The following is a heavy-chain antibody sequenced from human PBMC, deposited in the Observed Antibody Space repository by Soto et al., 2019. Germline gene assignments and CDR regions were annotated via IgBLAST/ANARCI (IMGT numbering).Heavy chain of an antibody. CDR3: ARDIVSGWPYYYGMDV. J-gene: IGHJ6*02. Sequence: EVQLVESGGGLVQPGGSLRLSCAASGFTVSSNYMSWVRQAPGKGLEWVSVIYSGGSTYYADSVKGRFTISRDNSKXXLYLQMNSLRAEDTAVYYCARDIVSGWPYYYGMDVWGQGTTVTVSS. CDR2: IYSGGST. D-gene: IGHD6-19*01. V-gene: IGHV3-66*01. CDR1: GFTVSSNY.